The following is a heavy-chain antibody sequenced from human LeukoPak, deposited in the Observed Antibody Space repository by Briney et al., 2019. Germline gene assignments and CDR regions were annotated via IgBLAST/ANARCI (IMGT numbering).Heavy chain of an antibody. D-gene: IGHD5-18*01. Sequence: SETLSLTCTVSGGSISSSSYYWGWIRQPPGKGLEWIGSIYYSGSTYYNPSFKSRVTISVDTSKNQFSLKLSSVTAADTAVCYCARQGGREYSYGFIDHWGQGTLVTVSS. J-gene: IGHJ4*02. CDR1: GGSISSSSYY. CDR3: ARQGGREYSYGFIDH. V-gene: IGHV4-39*01. CDR2: IYYSGST.